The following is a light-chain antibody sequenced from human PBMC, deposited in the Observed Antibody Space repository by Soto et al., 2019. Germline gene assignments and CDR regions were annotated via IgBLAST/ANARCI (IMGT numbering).Light chain of an antibody. J-gene: IGKJ2*01. Sequence: EIVLTQSPGTLSLSPGERATLSCRASQSVSSSYLAWYQQKPGQAPRLLIYGASSRATGIPDRFSGSGSGTDFTLTISRVEREDFAVYYCIQYGSAPYTFGQGTKLEIK. V-gene: IGKV3-20*01. CDR3: IQYGSAPYT. CDR2: GAS. CDR1: QSVSSSY.